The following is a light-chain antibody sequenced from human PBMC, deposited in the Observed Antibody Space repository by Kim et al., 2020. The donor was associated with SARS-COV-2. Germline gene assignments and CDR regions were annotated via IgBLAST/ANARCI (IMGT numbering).Light chain of an antibody. CDR3: QQRSNWPPI. CDR1: QSLDTF. V-gene: IGKV3-11*01. CDR2: DAA. J-gene: IGKJ3*01. Sequence: EIVLTQSPVPLSLSPGERATLSCRASQSLDTFLAWYQQKPGQAPRLLIYDAANRATGIPARFSGSGSGTDFILTISSLEPEDFAVYYCQQRSNWPPIFGPGTKVDIK.